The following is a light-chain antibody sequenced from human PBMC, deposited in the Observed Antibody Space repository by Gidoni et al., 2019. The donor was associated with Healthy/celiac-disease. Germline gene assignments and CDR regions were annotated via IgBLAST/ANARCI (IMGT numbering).Light chain of an antibody. Sequence: EIVLTQSPATLSSSPGERATLSCRASQRFTSYLAWYQQKHGQTPRLLIYDSSNRATGIPARFSGSGSGTDFTLTISSLEPEDFAVYDCQQRCNWPPSFGQGTRLEIK. J-gene: IGKJ5*01. V-gene: IGKV3-11*01. CDR2: DSS. CDR3: QQRCNWPPS. CDR1: QRFTSY.